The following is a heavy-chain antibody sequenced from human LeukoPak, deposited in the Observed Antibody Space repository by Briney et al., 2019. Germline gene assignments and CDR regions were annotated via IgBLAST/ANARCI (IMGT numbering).Heavy chain of an antibody. J-gene: IGHJ4*02. CDR3: ARDGHYDSSGYSSDY. D-gene: IGHD3-22*01. CDR1: GFTFSNAW. CDR2: ISSTSGNI. Sequence: GGSLRLSCAASGFTFSNAWMNWVRQAPGKGLEWVASISSTSGNIFHADSVKGRFTISRDNAKQSLYLQMNSLRAEDTAVYYCARDGHYDSSGYSSDYWGQGTLVTVSS. V-gene: IGHV3-21*01.